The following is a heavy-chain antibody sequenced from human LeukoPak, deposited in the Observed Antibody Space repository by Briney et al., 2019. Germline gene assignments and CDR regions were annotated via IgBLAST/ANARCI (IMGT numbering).Heavy chain of an antibody. CDR2: INPSGGST. J-gene: IGHJ6*03. D-gene: IGHD2-2*01. V-gene: IGHV1-46*01. CDR3: ARVAAEVVGVPGAVGFGWLRRDYYYMDV. Sequence: ASVKVSCKASGYTFTSYYMHWVRQAPGQGLEWMGIINPSGGSTSYAQKFQGRVTITRNTSISTAYMELSSLRSEDTAVYYCARVAAEVVGVPGAVGFGWLRRDYYYMDVWGKGTTVTVSS. CDR1: GYTFTSYY.